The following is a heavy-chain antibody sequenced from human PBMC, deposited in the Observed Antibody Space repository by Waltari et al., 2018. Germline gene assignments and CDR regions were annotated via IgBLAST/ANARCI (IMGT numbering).Heavy chain of an antibody. CDR2: MSSDGGIK. J-gene: IGHJ4*02. Sequence: QVQLVESGGGVVQPGESLRLSCAASGFTFSNYVLHWVRQAPGKGLEWVAVMSSDGGIKYYAESVEGRFTISRDNSRNTLYLQMHSLRVEDTGLYYCARDPIAARPDYFDYWGQGTLVTVSS. CDR3: ARDPIAARPDYFDY. V-gene: IGHV3-30*04. D-gene: IGHD6-6*01. CDR1: GFTFSNYV.